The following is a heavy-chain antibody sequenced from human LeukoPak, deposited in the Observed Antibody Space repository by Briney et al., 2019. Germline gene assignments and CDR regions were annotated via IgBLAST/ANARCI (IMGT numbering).Heavy chain of an antibody. V-gene: IGHV1-69*13. J-gene: IGHJ5*02. Sequence: ASVKVSCKASGGTFSSYAISWVRQAPGQGLEWMGGIIPIFGTANYAQKFQGRVTITADESTSTAYMELSSLRTEDTAVYYCARDGLSQWGGNWFDPWGQGTLVTVSS. CDR1: GGTFSSYA. CDR3: ARDGLSQWGGNWFDP. CDR2: IIPIFGTA. D-gene: IGHD1-26*01.